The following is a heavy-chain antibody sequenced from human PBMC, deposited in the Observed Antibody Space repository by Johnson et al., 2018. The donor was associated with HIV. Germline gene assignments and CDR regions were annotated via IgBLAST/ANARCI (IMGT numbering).Heavy chain of an antibody. CDR3: TTDLGGEDAFDI. CDR2: IRSKANSYAT. CDR1: GFAFSGSA. J-gene: IGHJ3*02. Sequence: EVQLVESGGGLVQPGGSLKLSCAASGFAFSGSAMHWVRQASGKGLEWVGRIRSKANSYATASAASVKGRFTISRDDSKNTLYLQMNSLKTEDTAVYYCTTDLGGEDAFDIWGQGTMVTVSS. V-gene: IGHV3-73*01. D-gene: IGHD3-16*01.